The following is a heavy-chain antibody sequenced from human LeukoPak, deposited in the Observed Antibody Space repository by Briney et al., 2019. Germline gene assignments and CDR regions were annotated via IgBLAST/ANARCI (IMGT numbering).Heavy chain of an antibody. CDR2: INPSGGST. CDR1: GYSLTNYY. J-gene: IGHJ4*02. D-gene: IGHD5-12*01. Sequence: ASVTVPCKAFGYSLTNYYVHWVRQAPGQGLEWMGEINPSGGSTSYAQKFQGRITVTRDTYTNTIYMDLSSLRSEDTATYYCARGAPTTRIGAGRFDYWGQGSLLTVAS. V-gene: IGHV1-46*01. CDR3: ARGAPTTRIGAGRFDY.